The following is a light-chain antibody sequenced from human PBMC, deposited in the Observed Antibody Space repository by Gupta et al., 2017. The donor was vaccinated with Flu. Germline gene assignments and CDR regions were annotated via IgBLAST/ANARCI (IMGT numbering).Light chain of an antibody. CDR3: QHSYSPPYA. Sequence: DIQMTQSPSSLSASVGDRVTITCRASHNINNFLNWYQQKPGKAPELLIYGASSLHSGVPSRFSGSGSGTDFTLAISGLQPEDFAIYYCQHSYSPPYAFGQGTKLQIK. V-gene: IGKV1-39*01. CDR2: GAS. CDR1: HNINNF. J-gene: IGKJ2*01.